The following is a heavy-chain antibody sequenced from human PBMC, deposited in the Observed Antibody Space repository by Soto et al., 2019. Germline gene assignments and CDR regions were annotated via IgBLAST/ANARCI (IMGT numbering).Heavy chain of an antibody. V-gene: IGHV1-18*01. CDR1: GYTFTNYG. J-gene: IGHJ4*02. CDR3: ARDSVYCSGGICYPFDY. Sequence: QVQLVQSGAEVKKPGASVKVSCKASGYTFTNYGISWVRQAPGQGLEWMGWISAYNGNTNYAQKFQGRVTMTTDTSASTAYMELRSLRSDDTAVYYCARDSVYCSGGICYPFDYWGQGTLVTVSS. CDR2: ISAYNGNT. D-gene: IGHD2-15*01.